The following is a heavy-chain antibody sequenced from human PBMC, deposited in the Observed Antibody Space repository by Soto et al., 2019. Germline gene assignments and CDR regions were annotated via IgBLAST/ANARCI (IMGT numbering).Heavy chain of an antibody. D-gene: IGHD2-21*02. CDR2: IYTSGST. CDR1: GGSISSYF. J-gene: IGHJ3*02. CDR3: ARESTVVTLRTFDI. V-gene: IGHV4-4*07. Sequence: SETLSLTCTVSGGSISSYFCSWIRQPAGKGLEWIGRIYTSGSTNYNPSLKSRVTMSVDTSKNQFSLRLSSVTAADTAVYYCARESTVVTLRTFDIWGQGTMV.